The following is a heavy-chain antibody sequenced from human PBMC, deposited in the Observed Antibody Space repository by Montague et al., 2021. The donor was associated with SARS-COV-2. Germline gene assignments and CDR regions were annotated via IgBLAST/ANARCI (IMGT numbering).Heavy chain of an antibody. J-gene: IGHJ6*03. D-gene: IGHD1-26*01. CDR1: DGSFSNFY. Sequence: SETLSLTCAVFDGSFSNFYWSWIRQPPGKGLEWIGEINHSGTTYXNPFLKGRVTISVDTSRNQFSLKLNSVTAADAAVYYCASGDDNGSGYLDVWGKGTTVTVSS. CDR3: ASGDDNGSGYLDV. CDR2: INHSGTT. V-gene: IGHV4-34*01.